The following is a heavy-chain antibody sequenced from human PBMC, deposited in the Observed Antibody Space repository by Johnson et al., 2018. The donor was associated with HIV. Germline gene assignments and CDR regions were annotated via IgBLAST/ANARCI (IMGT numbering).Heavy chain of an antibody. CDR3: ARDGRDLGTRGSFDV. J-gene: IGHJ3*01. V-gene: IGHV3-66*01. D-gene: IGHD1-1*01. Sequence: EQLVESGGGLVQPGGSLRLSCSASGLTVSSNYMSWVRQAPGKGLEWVSVIFTAGDVYYSDSVKGRFSISRDNSKNILYLQINSLRAEDTAVYYWARDGRDLGTRGSFDVWGQGTVVTVSS. CDR1: GLTVSSNY. CDR2: IFTAGDV.